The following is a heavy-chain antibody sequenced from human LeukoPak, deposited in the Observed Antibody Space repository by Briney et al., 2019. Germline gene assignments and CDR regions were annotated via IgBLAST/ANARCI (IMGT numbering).Heavy chain of an antibody. CDR3: ARVSGYDWESFFDY. Sequence: SETLSLTCTVSGGSISSYYWSWIRQPPGKGLEWPGYIYYSGSTNYNPSLKSRVTISVDTSKNQFSLKLSSVIAADTAVYYCARVSGYDWESFFDYWGQGTLVTVSS. CDR2: IYYSGST. D-gene: IGHD5-12*01. CDR1: GGSISSYY. V-gene: IGHV4-59*01. J-gene: IGHJ4*02.